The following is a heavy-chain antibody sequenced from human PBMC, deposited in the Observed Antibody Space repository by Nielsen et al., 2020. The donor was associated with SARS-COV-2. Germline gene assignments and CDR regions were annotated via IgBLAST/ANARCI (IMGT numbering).Heavy chain of an antibody. D-gene: IGHD6-13*01. V-gene: IGHV4-4*02. J-gene: IGHJ4*02. CDR2: IYHSGST. Sequence: SETLSLTCAVSGGSISSSNWWSWVRQPPGKGLEWIGEIYHSGSTNYNPSLKSRVTISVDTSKNQFSLKLSSVTAADTAVYYCARDVAAAGRGRFGYWGQGTLVTVSS. CDR3: ARDVAAAGRGRFGY. CDR1: GGSISSSNW.